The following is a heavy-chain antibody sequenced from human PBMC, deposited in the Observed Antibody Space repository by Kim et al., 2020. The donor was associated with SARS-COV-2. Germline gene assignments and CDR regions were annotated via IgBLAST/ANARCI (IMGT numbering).Heavy chain of an antibody. Sequence: GGSLRLSCAASGFTFSSYAMHWVRQAPGKGLEWVAVISYDGSNKYYADSVKGRFTISRDNSKNTLYLQMNSLRAEDTAVYYCARDSLAAAGTPFDYWGQGTLVTVSS. J-gene: IGHJ4*02. CDR1: GFTFSSYA. CDR2: ISYDGSNK. V-gene: IGHV3-30-3*01. CDR3: ARDSLAAAGTPFDY. D-gene: IGHD6-13*01.